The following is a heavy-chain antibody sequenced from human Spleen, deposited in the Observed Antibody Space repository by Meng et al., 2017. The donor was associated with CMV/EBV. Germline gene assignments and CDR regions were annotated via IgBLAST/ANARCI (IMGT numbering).Heavy chain of an antibody. CDR1: GFTFSSYS. CDR3: ARDPSGLLKNTLWGGMDV. Sequence: GESLKISCAASGFTFSSYSMNWVRQAPGKGLEWVSSISSSSSYIYYADSVKGRFTISRDNAKNSLYLQMNSLRAEDTAVNYCARDPSGLLKNTLWGGMDVWGQGTTVTVSS. D-gene: IGHD3-22*01. V-gene: IGHV3-21*01. J-gene: IGHJ6*02. CDR2: ISSSSSYI.